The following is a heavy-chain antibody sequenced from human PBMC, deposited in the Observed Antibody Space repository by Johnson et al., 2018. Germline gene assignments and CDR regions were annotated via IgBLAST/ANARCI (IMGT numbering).Heavy chain of an antibody. CDR2: ISYDGSNK. D-gene: IGHD4-17*01. V-gene: IGHV3-30*18. CDR1: GFTFSSYG. Sequence: VQLGQSGGGVVQPGRTLRLACAASGFTFSSYGMHWVRQAPGKGLEWVAVISYDGSNKYYAASVKGRFTISRDNSKNTLYLQMNSLRAEDTAVYYCAKDPSVTTYYYYYYMDVWGKGTTVTVSS. J-gene: IGHJ6*03. CDR3: AKDPSVTTYYYYYYMDV.